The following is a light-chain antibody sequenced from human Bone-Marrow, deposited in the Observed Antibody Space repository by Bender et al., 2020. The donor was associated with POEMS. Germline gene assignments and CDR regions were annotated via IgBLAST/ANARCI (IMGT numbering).Light chain of an antibody. CDR3: SSYTTSVTRV. Sequence: QSALTQPASVSGSPGQSITISCIGASSDIGYSDHVSWYQQRPGKAPDLIIYDVSLRPSGISNRFSGSKSGNTASLTISGLQAEDEAEYYCSSYTTSVTRVFGTGTTVTVL. CDR2: DVS. V-gene: IGLV2-14*03. J-gene: IGLJ1*01. CDR1: SSDIGYSDH.